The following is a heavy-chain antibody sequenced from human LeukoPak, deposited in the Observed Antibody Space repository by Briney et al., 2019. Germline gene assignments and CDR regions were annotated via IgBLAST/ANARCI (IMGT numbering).Heavy chain of an antibody. D-gene: IGHD3-9*01. CDR2: RSSDGSNK. V-gene: IGHV3-30*18. J-gene: IGHJ4*02. Sequence: PGGTLRLSCGASGLPFSGYGLPAVREGPGKRLHCIEDRSSDGSNKYYANTVMSRFTISRDNSKNTLYLQMNSLRDEDTAVYYCAKTQSTEYYDILTGNLDYWGQGTLVTVSS. CDR1: GLPFSGYG. CDR3: AKTQSTEYYDILTGNLDY.